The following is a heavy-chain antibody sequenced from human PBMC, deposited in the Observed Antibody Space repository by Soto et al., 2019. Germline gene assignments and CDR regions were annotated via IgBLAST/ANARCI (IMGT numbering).Heavy chain of an antibody. Sequence: PGGSLRLSCAASGFPFRSYAMGWVRQAPGKGLEWISVISGSGEITLYTDSVKGRLTISRDFSNNTLSLQMNSLRADDTAIYYCGKARYLLVDQPLYFESWGQGTLVTVSS. CDR3: GKARYLLVDQPLYFES. CDR2: ISGSGEIT. CDR1: GFPFRSYA. D-gene: IGHD3-9*01. J-gene: IGHJ4*02. V-gene: IGHV3-23*01.